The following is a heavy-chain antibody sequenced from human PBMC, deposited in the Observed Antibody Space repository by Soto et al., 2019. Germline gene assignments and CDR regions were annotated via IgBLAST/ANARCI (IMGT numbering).Heavy chain of an antibody. V-gene: IGHV3-53*01. CDR3: ARDRAGLFYYYGMDV. CDR2: IYSGGST. Sequence: PGGSLRLSCAASGFTFSSNYMSWVRQAQGKGLEWVSVIYSGGSTYYADSVKGRFTISRDNSKNTLYLQMNSLRAEDTAVYYCARDRAGLFYYYGMDVWGQGTTVTVSS. J-gene: IGHJ6*02. CDR1: GFTFSSNY. D-gene: IGHD3-10*01.